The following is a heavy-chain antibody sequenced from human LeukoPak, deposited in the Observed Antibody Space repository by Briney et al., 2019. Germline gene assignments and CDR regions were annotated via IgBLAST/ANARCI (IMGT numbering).Heavy chain of an antibody. D-gene: IGHD3-9*01. CDR2: IYYSGST. CDR3: AREDRYSNWFDP. V-gene: IGHV4-59*12. CDR1: GGSISSYY. Sequence: PSETLSLTCTVSGGSISSYYWSWIRQPPGKGLEWIGYIYYSGSTYYNPSLKSRVTISVDTSKNQFSLKLSSVTAADTAVYYCAREDRYSNWFDPWGQGTLVTVSS. J-gene: IGHJ5*02.